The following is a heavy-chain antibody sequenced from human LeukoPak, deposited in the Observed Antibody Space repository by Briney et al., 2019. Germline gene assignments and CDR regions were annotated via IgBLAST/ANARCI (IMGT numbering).Heavy chain of an antibody. CDR3: AREIRTGYCSSTSCYRGPNWFDP. CDR2: IYYSGST. J-gene: IGHJ5*02. V-gene: IGHV4-59*01. Sequence: PSETLSLTCTVSGGSISSYYWSWIRQPPGKGLEWIGYIYYSGSTNYNPSLKSRVTISVDTSKSQFSLKLSSVTAADTAVYYCAREIRTGYCSSTSCYRGPNWFDPWGQGTLVTVSS. CDR1: GGSISSYY. D-gene: IGHD2-2*01.